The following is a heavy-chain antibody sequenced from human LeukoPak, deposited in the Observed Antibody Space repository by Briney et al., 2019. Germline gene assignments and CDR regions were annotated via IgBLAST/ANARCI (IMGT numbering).Heavy chain of an antibody. CDR1: GFTFSSYG. V-gene: IGHV3-23*01. D-gene: IGHD3-10*01. CDR2: ISGSGGST. Sequence: PGGSLRLSCAASGFTFSSYGLNWVRQAPGKGLEWVSVISGSGGSTYYADSVEGRFTISRDNSKNTLYLQMNSLKGDDTAVYYCAKDSAFYYIDVWGKGTTVIISS. J-gene: IGHJ6*03. CDR3: AKDSAFYYIDV.